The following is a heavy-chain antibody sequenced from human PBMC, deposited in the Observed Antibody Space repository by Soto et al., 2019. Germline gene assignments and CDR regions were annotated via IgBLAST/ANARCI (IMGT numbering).Heavy chain of an antibody. V-gene: IGHV3-48*04. J-gene: IGHJ6*02. D-gene: IGHD4-17*01. CDR1: GFTFSSYS. Sequence: GGSLRLSCAASGFTFSSYSINWVRQAPGKGLEWVSYISSSGSTIYYADSVKGRFTISRDNAKNSLYLQMNSLRAEDTAVYYCAREGLYGDYLDYYGMDVWGQGTTVTVSS. CDR3: AREGLYGDYLDYYGMDV. CDR2: ISSSGSTI.